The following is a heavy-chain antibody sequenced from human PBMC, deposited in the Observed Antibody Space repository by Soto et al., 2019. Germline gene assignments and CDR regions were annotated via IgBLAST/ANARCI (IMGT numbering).Heavy chain of an antibody. CDR2: IKSKTDGGTT. D-gene: IGHD2-2*02. CDR3: TTPYCSSTSCYIDY. V-gene: IGHV3-15*01. Sequence: GGSLRLSCAASGFTFSNAWMSWVRQAPGKGLEWVGRIKSKTDGGTTDYAAPVKGRFTISRDDSKNKLYLQMNSLKTEDTALYYCTTPYCSSTSCYIDYWGQGTLVTVSS. J-gene: IGHJ4*02. CDR1: GFTFSNAW.